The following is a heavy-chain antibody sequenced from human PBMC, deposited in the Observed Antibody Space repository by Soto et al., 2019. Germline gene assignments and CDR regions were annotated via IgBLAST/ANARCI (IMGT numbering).Heavy chain of an antibody. D-gene: IGHD2-2*03. V-gene: IGHV3-49*04. J-gene: IGHJ5*02. CDR3: SRGSFGYYGP. CDR2: IRNKPYGGTT. CDR1: GFRFSEQA. Sequence: GGSLRLSCNCSGFRFSEQAMTWVRQAPGKGLEWVGFIRNKPYGGTTDYAASVRGRFTISRDDSESIAYMQMNSLKTEESGVYYSSRGSFGYYGPWGPGTLVTVSS.